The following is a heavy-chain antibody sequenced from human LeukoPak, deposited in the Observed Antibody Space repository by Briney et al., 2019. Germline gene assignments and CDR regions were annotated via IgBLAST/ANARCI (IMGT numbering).Heavy chain of an antibody. J-gene: IGHJ4*02. V-gene: IGHV4-31*03. CDR2: IYYSGST. CDR1: GGSISSGGYS. Sequence: PSQTLSLTCTVSGGSISSGGYSWSWIRQHPGKGLEWIGYIYYSGSTYYNPSLKSRVTISVDTSKNQFSLKLSSVTAADTAVYYCARGNYGGNSFDYWGQGTLVTVSS. D-gene: IGHD4-23*01. CDR3: ARGNYGGNSFDY.